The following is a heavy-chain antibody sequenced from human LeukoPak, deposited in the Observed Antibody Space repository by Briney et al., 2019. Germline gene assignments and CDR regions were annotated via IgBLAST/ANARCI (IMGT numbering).Heavy chain of an antibody. CDR1: GFTFSSHG. J-gene: IGHJ3*02. CDR2: IWYDGSNK. Sequence: GRSLRLSCAASGFTFSSHGMHWVRQAPGKGLEWVAVIWYDGSNKFYADSVRGRFTISRDNSRNTLYVQMNSLRAEDTAVYYCARGRGSGWYDAFDIWGQGTMVTVAS. D-gene: IGHD6-19*01. CDR3: ARGRGSGWYDAFDI. V-gene: IGHV3-33*01.